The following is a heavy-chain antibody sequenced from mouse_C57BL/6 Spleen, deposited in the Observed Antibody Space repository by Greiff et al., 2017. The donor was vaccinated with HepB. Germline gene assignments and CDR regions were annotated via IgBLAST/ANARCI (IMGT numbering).Heavy chain of an antibody. Sequence: EVKLQESGGDLVKPGGSLKLSCAASGFTFSSYGMSWVRQTPDKRLEWVATISSGGSYTYYPDSVKGRFTISRDNAKNTLYLQMSSLKSEDTAMYYCARQDGSLDYWGQGTTLTVSS. CDR3: ARQDGSLDY. CDR2: ISSGGSYT. V-gene: IGHV5-6*01. D-gene: IGHD1-1*01. J-gene: IGHJ2*01. CDR1: GFTFSSYG.